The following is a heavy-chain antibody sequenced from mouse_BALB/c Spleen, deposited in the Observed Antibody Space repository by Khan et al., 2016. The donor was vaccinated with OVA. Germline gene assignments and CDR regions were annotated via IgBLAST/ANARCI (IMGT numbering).Heavy chain of an antibody. CDR2: ISTIYGDA. D-gene: IGHD1-1*02. Sequence: QVQLQQSGAELVRPGVSVKISCKASGYTFTDYAMHWVKQRHAKSLEWIGVISTIYGDADYNQKFQGKASMTVDRSSSTVYMELARLTSEDSAIXYRVRGGKFAYWGQGTLVTVSA. J-gene: IGHJ3*01. CDR3: VRGGKFAY. CDR1: GYTFTDYA. V-gene: IGHV1S137*01.